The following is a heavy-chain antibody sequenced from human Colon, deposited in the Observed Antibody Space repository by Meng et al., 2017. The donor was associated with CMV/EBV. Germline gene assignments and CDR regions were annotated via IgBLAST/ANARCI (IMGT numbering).Heavy chain of an antibody. CDR3: ATGNSYYYNY. D-gene: IGHD3-10*01. CDR2: INGDGTRT. CDR1: GLTFSKYW. V-gene: IGHV3-74*01. Sequence: GGSLRLSCVASGLTFSKYWMHWVRQAPGKGLVWVSLINGDGTRTPYADSVKGRFTISRDNAKNTLYVQMSSLRVEDTAVYYCATGNSYYYNYWGRGTLVTVPS. J-gene: IGHJ4*02.